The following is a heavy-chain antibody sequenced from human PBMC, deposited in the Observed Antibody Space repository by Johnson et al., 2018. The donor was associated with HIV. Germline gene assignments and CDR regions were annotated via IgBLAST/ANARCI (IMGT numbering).Heavy chain of an antibody. Sequence: QVQLVESGGGVVQPGRSLRISCAASGFTFRSYAMHWVRQAPGKGLEWVAVISYDGSNKYYADSLKGRFTISRDNSKNTLYLQMNSLRAEDTAVYYCARDFGLFLGKDDAFDIWGQGTMVTVSS. CDR3: ARDFGLFLGKDDAFDI. V-gene: IGHV3-30*04. CDR2: ISYDGSNK. J-gene: IGHJ3*02. CDR1: GFTFRSYA. D-gene: IGHD7-27*01.